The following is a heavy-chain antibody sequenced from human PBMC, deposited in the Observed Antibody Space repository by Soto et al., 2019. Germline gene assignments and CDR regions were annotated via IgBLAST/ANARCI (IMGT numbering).Heavy chain of an antibody. CDR3: ARGGPETGTTRSYYFDY. J-gene: IGHJ4*02. V-gene: IGHV1-69*02. CDR2: IIPILGIA. D-gene: IGHD1-1*01. Sequence: GASVKVSCKASGGTFSSYTISWVRQAPGQGLEWMGRIIPILGIANYAQKLQGRVTITTDTSTSTAYMELRSLRSDDTAVYYCARGGPETGTTRSYYFDYWGQGTLVTVSS. CDR1: GGTFSSYT.